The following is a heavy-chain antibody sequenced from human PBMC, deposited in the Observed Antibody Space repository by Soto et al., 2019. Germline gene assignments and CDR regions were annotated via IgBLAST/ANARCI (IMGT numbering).Heavy chain of an antibody. CDR2: IYNGGST. D-gene: IGHD7-27*01. V-gene: IGHV4-30-4*01. J-gene: IGHJ4*02. Sequence: QVQLQESGPGLVKPSQTLSLTCTVSGGSISTVNYWWSWIRQSPDMGLEWIGHIYNGGSTYNNPSLESXXTXPXXTSKHQLSLTLSSVSAADTAVYYCARGPSGDKVDSWGQGTLVTVSS. CDR1: GGSISTVNYW. CDR3: ARGPSGDKVDS.